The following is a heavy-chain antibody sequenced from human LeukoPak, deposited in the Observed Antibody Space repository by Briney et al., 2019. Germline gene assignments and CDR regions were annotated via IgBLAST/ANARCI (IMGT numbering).Heavy chain of an antibody. D-gene: IGHD3-3*01. V-gene: IGHV3-23*01. CDR1: GFTFSSYA. J-gene: IGHJ5*02. CDR3: ARFQVAYYDPSGFDP. CDR2: TSGSGGST. Sequence: GGSLRLSCAASGFTFSSYAMSWVRQAPGKGLEWVSTTSGSGGSTYYADSVKGRFTVSRDNSKNPLYLQMNSLRAEDTAVYYCARFQVAYYDPSGFDPWGQGSLVTVSS.